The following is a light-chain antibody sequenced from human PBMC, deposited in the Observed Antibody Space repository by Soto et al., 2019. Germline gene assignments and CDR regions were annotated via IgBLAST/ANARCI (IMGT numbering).Light chain of an antibody. J-gene: IGKJ1*01. CDR2: KAS. CDR3: QRHDIYAEA. Sequence: IKGTTCSAPLPGTVGARVTITCRASQTISSWLAWYQQKPGKAPKLLIYKASTLKSGVPSRFSGSGSGTEFTLTISSLQPEDFATYYWQRHDIYAEAFGQGTKVDIK. CDR1: QTISSW. V-gene: IGKV1-5*03.